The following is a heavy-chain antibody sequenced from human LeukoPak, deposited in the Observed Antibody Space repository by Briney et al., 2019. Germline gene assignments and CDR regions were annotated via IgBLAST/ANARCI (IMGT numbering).Heavy chain of an antibody. CDR1: GFTFSSYA. CDR3: AKDRLLNPVAGAPSYYFDY. CDR2: ISGSGGST. J-gene: IGHJ4*02. Sequence: GGSLRLSCAASGFTFSSYAMSWVRQAPGKGLEWVSAISGSGGSTYYADSVKGRFTISRDNSKNTLYLQMNSLRAEDTAVYYCAKDRLLNPVAGAPSYYFDYWGQGTLVTGSS. D-gene: IGHD6-19*01. V-gene: IGHV3-23*01.